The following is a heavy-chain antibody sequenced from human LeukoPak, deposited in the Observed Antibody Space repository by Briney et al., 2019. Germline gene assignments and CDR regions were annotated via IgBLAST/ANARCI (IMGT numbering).Heavy chain of an antibody. V-gene: IGHV4/OR15-8*01. D-gene: IGHD5-18*01. CDR2: IHDGGTP. Sequence: SETLSLICRISGDSINNHDWWSWVRQPPGKGLEWIAEIHDGGTPNYNPSLKSRVTISVDKFKTQFSLNLNSVTAADTAVYYCVANGYYCLDQWGHGTLVTVSP. J-gene: IGHJ4*01. CDR3: VANGYYCLDQ. CDR1: GDSINNHDW.